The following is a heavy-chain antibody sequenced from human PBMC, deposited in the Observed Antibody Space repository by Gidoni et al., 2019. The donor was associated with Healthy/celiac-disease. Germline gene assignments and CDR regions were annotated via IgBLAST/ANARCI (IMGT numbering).Heavy chain of an antibody. J-gene: IGHJ3*02. V-gene: IGHV3-7*03. CDR1: GFTFSSYW. D-gene: IGHD4-4*01. CDR3: ARSPTPLHDAFDI. Sequence: EVQLVESGGGLVQPGGSLRLSCAASGFTFSSYWMSWVRQAPGKGLEWVANIKQDGSEKYYVDSVKGRFTISRDNAKNSLYLQMNSLRAEDTAVYYCARSPTPLHDAFDIWGQGTMVTVSS. CDR2: IKQDGSEK.